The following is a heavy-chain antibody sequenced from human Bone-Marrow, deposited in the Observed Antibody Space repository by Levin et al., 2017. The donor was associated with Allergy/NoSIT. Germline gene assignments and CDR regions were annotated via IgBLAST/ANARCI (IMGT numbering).Heavy chain of an antibody. J-gene: IGHJ4*02. CDR2: IKQDGSEK. CDR1: GFTLSSHW. Sequence: GESLKISCAASGFTLSSHWMSWVRQAPGKGLEWVASIKQDGSEKYYVDSVKGRFTISRDNAKNSLYLQMNSLRVDDTAVYYCARIPYSSTLYDYWGQGTLVTVSS. CDR3: ARIPYSSTLYDY. V-gene: IGHV3-7*01. D-gene: IGHD6-13*01.